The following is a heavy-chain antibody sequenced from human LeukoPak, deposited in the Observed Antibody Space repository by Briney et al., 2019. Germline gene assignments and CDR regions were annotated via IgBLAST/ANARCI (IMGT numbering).Heavy chain of an antibody. J-gene: IGHJ5*02. CDR1: GYTFTGYY. Sequence: GASVKVSCKASGYTFTGYYMHWVRQAPGQGLEWMGWINPNSGGTNYVQKFQGRVTMTRDTSISTAYMELSRLRSDDTAVYYCARDLSTAMVFNWFDPWGQGTLVTVSS. V-gene: IGHV1-2*02. D-gene: IGHD5-18*01. CDR3: ARDLSTAMVFNWFDP. CDR2: INPNSGGT.